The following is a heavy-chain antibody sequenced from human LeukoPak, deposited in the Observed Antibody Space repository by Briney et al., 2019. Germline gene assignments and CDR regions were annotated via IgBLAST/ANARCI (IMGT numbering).Heavy chain of an antibody. J-gene: IGHJ3*02. Sequence: ASVKVSCKASGYTFTGYYMHWVRQAPGQGLEWMGWINPNSGGTNYAQKFQGWVTMTRDTSITTAYMELSSLRSEDTAVYYCARGHGYYDSSGYYTYAFDMWGQGTMVTVSS. CDR1: GYTFTGYY. D-gene: IGHD3-22*01. CDR3: ARGHGYYDSSGYYTYAFDM. V-gene: IGHV1-2*04. CDR2: INPNSGGT.